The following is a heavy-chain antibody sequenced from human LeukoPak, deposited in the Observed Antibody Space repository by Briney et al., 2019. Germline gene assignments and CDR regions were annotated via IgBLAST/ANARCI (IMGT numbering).Heavy chain of an antibody. V-gene: IGHV5-51*01. CDR1: GYTFNSYW. Sequence: GESLKISCKGSGYTFNSYWIGWVRQMTGAGLEWMGIIYPGDSDTRYSPSFQGQVTISADKSISTAYLQWSSLKASDSAMNYCARRYGSALYGVFDYWGQGTLVIVSS. CDR3: ARRYGSALYGVFDY. D-gene: IGHD6-19*01. CDR2: IYPGDSDT. J-gene: IGHJ4*02.